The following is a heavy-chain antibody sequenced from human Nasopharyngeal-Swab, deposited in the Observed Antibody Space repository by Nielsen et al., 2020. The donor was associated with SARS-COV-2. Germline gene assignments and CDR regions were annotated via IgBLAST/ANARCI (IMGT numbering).Heavy chain of an antibody. CDR3: VGNNWNYGGVGY. J-gene: IGHJ4*02. Sequence: GESLKISCAASGFTFSSYSMNGVRQAPGKGLEWVSSISSSSSYIYYADSVKGRFTISRDNAKNSLYLQMNSLRAEDTAVYYCVGNNWNYGGVGYWGQGTLVTVSS. CDR1: GFTFSSYS. CDR2: ISSSSSYI. D-gene: IGHD1-7*01. V-gene: IGHV3-21*01.